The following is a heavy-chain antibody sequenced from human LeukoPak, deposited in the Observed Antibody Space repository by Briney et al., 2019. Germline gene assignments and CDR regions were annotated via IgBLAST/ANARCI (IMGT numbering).Heavy chain of an antibody. J-gene: IGHJ4*02. CDR2: INPNSGGT. CDR1: GYTFTGYY. Sequence: ASVKVSCKAPGYTFTGYYMHWVRQAPGQGLEWMGWINPNSGGTNYAQKFQGRVTMTRDTSISTAYMELSGLRSEDTAVYYCAMGVGAPEDLAVAADFDYWGQGTLVTVSS. CDR3: AMGVGAPEDLAVAADFDY. V-gene: IGHV1-2*02. D-gene: IGHD6-19*01.